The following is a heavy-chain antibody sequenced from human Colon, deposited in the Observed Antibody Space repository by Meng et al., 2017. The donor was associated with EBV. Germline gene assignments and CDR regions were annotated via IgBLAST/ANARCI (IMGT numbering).Heavy chain of an antibody. J-gene: IGHJ5*02. CDR2: IYNSGST. V-gene: IGHV4-30-4*01. CDR1: GGSISRSDYY. D-gene: IGHD4-17*01. Sequence: VQLHEPGPGLAQPQHTLALTRTVSGGSISRSDYYWSWIRQPPGKGLELIGYIYNSGSTYSNASLKSRVTISIDRSKNQFSLKLSSVTAADTAVYYCARDRKHYGERGWFDPWGQGTLVTVSS. CDR3: ARDRKHYGERGWFDP.